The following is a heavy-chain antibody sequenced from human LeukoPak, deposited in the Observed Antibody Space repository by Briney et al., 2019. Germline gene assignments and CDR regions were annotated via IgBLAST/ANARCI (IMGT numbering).Heavy chain of an antibody. J-gene: IGHJ4*02. Sequence: PGGSLRLSCAASGFTFSSYAMSWVRQAPGKGLEWVSAISGSGGSTYYADSVKGRFTISRDNSKNTLYLQMNSVRAEDTAVYYCAKVPPYGGNIKGGDYWGQGTLVTVSS. CDR1: GFTFSSYA. CDR2: ISGSGGST. CDR3: AKVPPYGGNIKGGDY. D-gene: IGHD4-23*01. V-gene: IGHV3-23*01.